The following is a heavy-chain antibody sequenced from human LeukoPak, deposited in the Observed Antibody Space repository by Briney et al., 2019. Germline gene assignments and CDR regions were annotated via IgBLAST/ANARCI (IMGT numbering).Heavy chain of an antibody. CDR1: GFTFSSYS. V-gene: IGHV3-7*01. D-gene: IGHD5-12*01. Sequence: GGSLRLSCAASGFTFSSYSMNWVRRAPGKGLEWVAKINPLGSDRYYVDSVRGRFTISRDNAKSSLYLQMNSLRAEDTAVYYCATEIYWRLDNWGQGTLVSVSS. J-gene: IGHJ4*02. CDR2: INPLGSDR. CDR3: ATEIYWRLDN.